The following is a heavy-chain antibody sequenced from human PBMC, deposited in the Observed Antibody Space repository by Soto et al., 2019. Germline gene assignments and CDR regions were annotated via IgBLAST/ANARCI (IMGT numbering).Heavy chain of an antibody. D-gene: IGHD5-18*01. CDR2: IYYSGST. J-gene: IGHJ4*02. CDR1: GGSISSGGYY. CDR3: ARDRVGHSYAYTDY. Sequence: PSETLSLTCTVSGGSISSGGYYWSWIRQHPGKGLEWIGYIYYSGSTYYNPSLKSRVTISVDTSKNQFSLKLSSVTAADTAVYYCARDRVGHSYAYTDYWGQGTLVTVYS. V-gene: IGHV4-31*03.